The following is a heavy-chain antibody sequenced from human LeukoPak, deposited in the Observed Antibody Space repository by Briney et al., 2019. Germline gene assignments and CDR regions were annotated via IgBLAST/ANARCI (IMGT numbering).Heavy chain of an antibody. CDR3: ARGPYVLRYFDWPEYFDY. Sequence: GGSLRLSCAASGFTVSSNYMSWVRQAPGKGLEWVSVIYSGGSTYYADSVKGRFTISRDNSKNTLYLQMNSLRAEDTAVYYCARGPYVLRYFDWPEYFDYWGQGTLVTVSS. CDR1: GFTVSSNY. D-gene: IGHD3-9*01. CDR2: IYSGGST. J-gene: IGHJ4*02. V-gene: IGHV3-53*05.